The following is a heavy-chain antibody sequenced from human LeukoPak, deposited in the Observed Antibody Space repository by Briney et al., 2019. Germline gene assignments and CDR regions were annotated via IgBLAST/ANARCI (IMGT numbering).Heavy chain of an antibody. CDR2: LYYSGST. J-gene: IGHJ3*01. Sequence: SETLSLTSTVSGGSTSSYYWSWIRQPPGKGLEWIGSLYYSGSTNSNPALKTRVTMSVDTSKNRFSLNLSSMTAADTAVYYCARANMIISAFDFWGQGTMVTVSS. D-gene: IGHD3-16*01. CDR3: ARANMIISAFDF. V-gene: IGHV4-59*01. CDR1: GGSTSSYY.